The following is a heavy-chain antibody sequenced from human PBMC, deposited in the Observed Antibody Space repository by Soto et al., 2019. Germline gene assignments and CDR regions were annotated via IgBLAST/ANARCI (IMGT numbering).Heavy chain of an antibody. CDR2: IGSSGSTV. V-gene: IGHV3-11*01. J-gene: IGHJ4*02. CDR3: ARTSGVNLYDSSGYYLDF. Sequence: KSGGSLRLSCVASGFTFSDSYMSWIRQAPGKGLHWVSYIGSSGSTVYYADSVKGRFTISRDNAKNSLYLQMNSLRADDTAVYYCARTSGVNLYDSSGYYLDFWGQGTLVTVSS. CDR1: GFTFSDSY. D-gene: IGHD3-22*01.